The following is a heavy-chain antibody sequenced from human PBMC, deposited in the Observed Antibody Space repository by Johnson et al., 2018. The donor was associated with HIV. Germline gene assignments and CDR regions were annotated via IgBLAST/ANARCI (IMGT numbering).Heavy chain of an antibody. CDR3: AKGLYYYDSSDYDVPEI. D-gene: IGHD3-22*01. V-gene: IGHV3-30*04. Sequence: VHLVESGGGLVQPGASLRLSCSASGLTVSSNSMSWVRQAPGQGLEWVAVISYDGSDKYYADSVKGRFTISTDNSKNTLYLQMNNLRVEDMGVYYCAKGLYYYDSSDYDVPEIWGQGTTVAVSS. J-gene: IGHJ3*02. CDR1: GLTVSSNS. CDR2: ISYDGSDK.